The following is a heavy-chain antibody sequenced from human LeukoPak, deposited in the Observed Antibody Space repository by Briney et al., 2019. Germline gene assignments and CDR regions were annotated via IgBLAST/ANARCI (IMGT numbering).Heavy chain of an antibody. CDR2: ISYDGSNK. CDR1: GFTFSSYA. V-gene: IGHV3-30*04. D-gene: IGHD6-13*01. J-gene: IGHJ4*02. Sequence: GGSLRLSCAASGFTFSSYAMHWVRQAPGKGLEWVAVISYDGSNKYYADSVKGRFTISRDNSKNTLYLQMNSLRAEDTAVYYCASLIAAAGIDYWGQGTLVTVSS. CDR3: ASLIAAAGIDY.